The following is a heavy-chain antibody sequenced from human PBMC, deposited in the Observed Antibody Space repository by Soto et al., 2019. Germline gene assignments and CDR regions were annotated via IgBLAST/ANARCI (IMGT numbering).Heavy chain of an antibody. J-gene: IGHJ4*02. CDR1: GGSISSYY. CDR3: ARGPWXADFDL. V-gene: IGHV4-59*01. CDR2: IYYSGST. D-gene: IGHD1-1*01. Sequence: SETLSLTCTVTGGSISSYYWSWIRQPPGKGLEWIGYIYYSGSTKYNPSLKSRVTTSVDTSKNQFSLRLTSVIAADTAVYYCARGPWXADFDLWGKGIVVTVS.